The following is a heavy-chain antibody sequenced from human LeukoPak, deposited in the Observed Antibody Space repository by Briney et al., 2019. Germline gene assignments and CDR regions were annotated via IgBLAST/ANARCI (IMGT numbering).Heavy chain of an antibody. CDR3: AREAVEIVVVPAQPTDYYYMDV. J-gene: IGHJ6*03. CDR1: GYTFTSYD. Sequence: ASVKVSCEASGYTFTSYDINWVRQATGQGLEWTGWMNPNSGNTGYAQKFQGRVTITRNTSISTAYMELSSLRSEDTAVYYCAREAVEIVVVPAQPTDYYYMDVWGKGTTVTVSS. V-gene: IGHV1-8*03. CDR2: MNPNSGNT. D-gene: IGHD2-2*03.